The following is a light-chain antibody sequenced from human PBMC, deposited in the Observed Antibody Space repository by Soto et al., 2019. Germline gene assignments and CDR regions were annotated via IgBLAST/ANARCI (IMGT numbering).Light chain of an antibody. Sequence: QSALTQPASVSGSPGQSITISCTGTSSDIGGFSYVSWYQQHPGKAPKLMIYEVINRPSGVSNRFSGSKSGNTASLTISGLQAEDEADYYCSSYTSSSTLLYVFGTGTKVTVL. J-gene: IGLJ1*01. CDR3: SSYTSSSTLLYV. V-gene: IGLV2-14*01. CDR2: EVI. CDR1: SSDIGGFSY.